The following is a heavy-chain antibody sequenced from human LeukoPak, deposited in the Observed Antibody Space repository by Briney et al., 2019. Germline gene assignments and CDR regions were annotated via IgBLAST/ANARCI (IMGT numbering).Heavy chain of an antibody. V-gene: IGHV3-23*01. CDR2: ISGSGGST. Sequence: GGSLRLPCAASGFTFSSYAMSWVRQAPGKGLEWVSAISGSGGSTYYADSVKGRFTISRDNSKNTLYLQMNSLRAEDTAVYYCAVKDRGYSYGYASVWGQGTLVTVSS. D-gene: IGHD5-18*01. CDR1: GFTFSSYA. CDR3: AVKDRGYSYGYASV. J-gene: IGHJ4*02.